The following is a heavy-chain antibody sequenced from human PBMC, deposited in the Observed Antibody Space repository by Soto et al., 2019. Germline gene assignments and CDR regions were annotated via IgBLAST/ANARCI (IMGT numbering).Heavy chain of an antibody. CDR2: IIPIFGTA. Sequence: QVQLVQSGAEVKKPGSSVKVSCKASGGTFSSYAISWVRQAPGQGLEWMGGIIPIFGTANYAQKFQGRVTIPADESTSTAYMELSSMRSEETAVYYCARVGAGVIIPTPSTDYYSSGMDVWGQGTTVTVSS. D-gene: IGHD3-10*01. V-gene: IGHV1-69*01. CDR3: ARVGAGVIIPTPSTDYYSSGMDV. CDR1: GGTFSSYA. J-gene: IGHJ6*02.